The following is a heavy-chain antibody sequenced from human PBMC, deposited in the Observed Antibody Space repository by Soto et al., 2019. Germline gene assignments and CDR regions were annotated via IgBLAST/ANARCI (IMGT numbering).Heavy chain of an antibody. CDR3: ARDRVESGYPEYFQH. J-gene: IGHJ1*01. Sequence: EVPLVESGGGLIQPGGSLRLSCAASGFTVSSNYMSWVRQAPGKGLEWVSVIYSGGSTYYADSVKGRFNISRDNSTNTLYLQMNSLRAEDTAVYYCARDRVESGYPEYFQHWGQGTLVTVSS. V-gene: IGHV3-53*01. CDR2: IYSGGST. CDR1: GFTVSSNY. D-gene: IGHD3-22*01.